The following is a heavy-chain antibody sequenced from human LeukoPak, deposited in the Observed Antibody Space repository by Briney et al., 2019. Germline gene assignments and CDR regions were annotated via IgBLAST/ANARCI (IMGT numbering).Heavy chain of an antibody. V-gene: IGHV3-33*06. CDR3: AKDWDPDY. Sequence: PGMSLRLSCAASGFTFSSFGMHWVRQAPGKGLEWVAVISFDGSNKYYGDSVKGRFTISRDNSKNTLYLQMNSLRAEDTAVYYCAKDWDPDYRGQGTLVSVSS. D-gene: IGHD1-26*01. CDR1: GFTFSSFG. CDR2: ISFDGSNK. J-gene: IGHJ4*02.